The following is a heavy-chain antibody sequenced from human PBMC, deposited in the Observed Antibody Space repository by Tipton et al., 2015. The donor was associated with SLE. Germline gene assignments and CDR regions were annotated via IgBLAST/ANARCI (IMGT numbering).Heavy chain of an antibody. CDR2: IYYSGST. J-gene: IGHJ4*02. CDR3: ARQGAVAGFDY. D-gene: IGHD6-19*01. CDR1: GGSINSYY. V-gene: IGHV4-59*08. Sequence: LRLSCTVSGGSINSYYWSWIQQPPGKGLEWIGYIYYSGSTNYNPSLKSRVTISVDTSKNQFSLKLSSVTAADTAVYYCARQGAVAGFDYWGQGTLVTVSS.